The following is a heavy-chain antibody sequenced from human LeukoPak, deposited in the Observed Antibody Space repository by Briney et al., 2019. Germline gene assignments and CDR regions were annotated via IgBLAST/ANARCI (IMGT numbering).Heavy chain of an antibody. CDR1: GGSILSSSYY. CDR2: IYYSGTT. CDR3: ARESRRSYCNEY. Sequence: SETLSLTCTVSGGSILSSSYYWGWIRQPPGKGLEWIGSIYYSGTTDYNPSLKSRVTISVDTSKNQFSLKLSSVTAADTAEYFCARESRRSYCNEYWGQGTLVTVSS. V-gene: IGHV4-39*07. D-gene: IGHD2-2*01. J-gene: IGHJ4*02.